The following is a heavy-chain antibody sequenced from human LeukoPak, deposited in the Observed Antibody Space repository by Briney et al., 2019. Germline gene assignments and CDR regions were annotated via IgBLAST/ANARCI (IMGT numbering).Heavy chain of an antibody. CDR2: IYYSGST. V-gene: IGHV4-39*07. CDR3: ARGEVRGQLESYYYYYYYMDV. D-gene: IGHD6-6*01. CDR1: GGSISSSSYY. Sequence: PSETLSLTCTVSGGSISSSSYYWGWIRQPPGKGLEWIGSIYYSGSTYYNPSLKSRVTISVDTSKNQFSLKLSSVTAADTVVYYCARGEVRGQLESYYYYYYYMDVWGKGTTVTVSS. J-gene: IGHJ6*03.